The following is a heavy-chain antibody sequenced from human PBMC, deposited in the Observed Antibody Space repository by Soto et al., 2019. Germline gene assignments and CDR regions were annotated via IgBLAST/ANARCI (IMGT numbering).Heavy chain of an antibody. CDR1: GYSFTSYW. CDR3: ARRLSTGWFFDF. J-gene: IGHJ4*02. D-gene: IGHD6-19*01. CDR2: IYPGDSDT. V-gene: IGHV5-51*01. Sequence: GESLKISCKGSGYSFTSYWIGWVRQMPGKGLEWMGIIYPGDSDTRYSPSFQGQVAFSADKSISTAYLQWSGLKASDTAIYYCARRLSTGWFFDFWGQGTLVTVSS.